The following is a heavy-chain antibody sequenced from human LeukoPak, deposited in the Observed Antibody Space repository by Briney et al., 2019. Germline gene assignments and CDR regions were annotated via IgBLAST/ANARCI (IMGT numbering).Heavy chain of an antibody. CDR3: AGERAGIAARLLIDY. J-gene: IGHJ4*02. D-gene: IGHD6-6*01. CDR1: GFTFSSYA. CDR2: ISYDGSNK. Sequence: GGSLRLSCAASGFTFSSYAMHWVRQAPGKGLEWVAVISYDGSNKYYADSVKGRFTISRDNSKNTLYLQMNSLRAEDTAVYYCAGERAGIAARLLIDYWGQGTLVTVSS. V-gene: IGHV3-30*04.